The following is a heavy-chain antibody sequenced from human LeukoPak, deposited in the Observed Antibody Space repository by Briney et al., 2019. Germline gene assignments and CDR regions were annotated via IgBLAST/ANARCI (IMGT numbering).Heavy chain of an antibody. CDR3: ARGGSHSSGWYY. CDR2: IYYSGST. J-gene: IGHJ4*02. V-gene: IGHV4-31*03. Sequence: SQTLSLTCTVSGGSISSGGYYWSWIRQHPGKGLEWIGYIYYSGSTYYNPSLKSRVTISVDTSKYQFSLKLSSVTAADTAVYYCARGGSHSSGWYYWGQGTLVTVSS. CDR1: GGSISSGGYY. D-gene: IGHD6-19*01.